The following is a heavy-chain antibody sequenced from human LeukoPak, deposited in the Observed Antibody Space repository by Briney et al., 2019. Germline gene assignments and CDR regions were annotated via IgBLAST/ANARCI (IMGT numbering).Heavy chain of an antibody. CDR3: TALAFDVHY. CDR2: MESNPAGGRV. D-gene: IGHD2/OR15-2a*01. Sequence: GGSLRLSCAASGFTFVNAWMTWVRQAPGKGLEWVGRMESNPAGGRVDYAAPVKGRFTISRDDSRSTLYLQLNNLGAEDTAVYYCTALAFDVHYWGRGTLITVSS. J-gene: IGHJ4*02. V-gene: IGHV3-15*04. CDR1: GFTFVNAW.